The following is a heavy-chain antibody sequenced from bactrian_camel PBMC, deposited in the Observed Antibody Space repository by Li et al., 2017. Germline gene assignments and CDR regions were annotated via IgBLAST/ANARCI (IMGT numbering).Heavy chain of an antibody. Sequence: VQLVESGGGLVQPGGSLRLSCEASGFTFNTYAMSWVRQAPGKGLEWVSAINSAGVSTYYADSVRGRFTISRDNAENTVFLQMSSLKPEDTAMYYCAAASYGCTFGVDDYTYWGQGTQVTVS. J-gene: IGHJ4*01. V-gene: IGHV3S40*01. D-gene: IGHD4*01. CDR1: GFTFNTYA. CDR2: INSAGVST. CDR3: AAASYGCTFGVDDYTY.